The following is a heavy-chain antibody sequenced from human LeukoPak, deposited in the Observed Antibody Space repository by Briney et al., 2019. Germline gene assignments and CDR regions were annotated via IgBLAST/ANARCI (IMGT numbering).Heavy chain of an antibody. V-gene: IGHV4-59*01. CDR3: ASLGAGYSGYDSGY. CDR2: VYYSGNT. CDR1: GDSISSFY. Sequence: PSETLSLTCTVSGDSISSFYWSWIRQPPGKGLEWIGYVYYSGNTNYNPSLKSRVTISVDTSKNQFSLRLSSVTAADTAVYYCASLGAGYSGYDSGYWGQGTLVTVSS. J-gene: IGHJ4*02. D-gene: IGHD5-12*01.